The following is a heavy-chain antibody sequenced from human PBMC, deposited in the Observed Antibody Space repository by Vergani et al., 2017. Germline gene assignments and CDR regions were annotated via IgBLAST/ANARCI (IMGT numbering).Heavy chain of an antibody. V-gene: IGHV1-18*04. CDR3: ASAVVTDYYYYGMDV. CDR2: ISAYNGNT. D-gene: IGHD4-23*01. Sequence: QVHLVQSGAEVKKPGASVKVSCKASGYTFTSYGISWVRQAPGQGLEWMGWISAYNGNTNYAQKLQGRVTMTTDTSTSTAYMELSSLRSEDTAVYYCASAVVTDYYYYGMDVWGQGTLVTVSS. J-gene: IGHJ6*02. CDR1: GYTFTSYG.